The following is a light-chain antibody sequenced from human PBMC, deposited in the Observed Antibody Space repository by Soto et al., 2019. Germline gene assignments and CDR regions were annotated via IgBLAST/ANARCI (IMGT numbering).Light chain of an antibody. CDR1: QSVSSSY. Sequence: EIVLTQSPGTLSLSAGKRATLSCRASQSVSSSYLAWYQQKPGQAPRLLIYGASSRATGIPDRFSGSGSGTDFTLTISRLEPEDFAVYYCQQYGSSPQTFGQGTKVDIK. J-gene: IGKJ1*01. CDR3: QQYGSSPQT. V-gene: IGKV3-20*01. CDR2: GAS.